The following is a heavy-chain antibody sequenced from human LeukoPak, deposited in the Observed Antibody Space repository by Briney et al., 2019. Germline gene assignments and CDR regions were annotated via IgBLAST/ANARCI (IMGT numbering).Heavy chain of an antibody. D-gene: IGHD3-22*01. Sequence: SETLSLTCAVSGVSISSSNWWSWVRQPPGKGLEWIGEIYHSGSTNYNPSLKSRVTISVDKSKNQFSLKLSSVTAADTAVYYCASWVDYYDSSGYYYWDQGTLVTVSS. CDR3: ASWVDYYDSSGYYY. J-gene: IGHJ4*02. CDR2: IYHSGST. V-gene: IGHV4-4*02. CDR1: GVSISSSNW.